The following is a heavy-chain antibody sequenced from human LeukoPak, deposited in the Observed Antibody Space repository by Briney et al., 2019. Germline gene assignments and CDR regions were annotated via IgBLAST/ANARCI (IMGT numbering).Heavy chain of an antibody. CDR1: GYTFTSDG. J-gene: IGHJ4*02. Sequence: ASVKVSCKASGYTFTSDGINWVPQAPGQGLEWMGWISAYNGKTNYAQKLQGRVTMTTDTSTSTAYMELRSLRSDDTAVYYCARDDALVATGSFDYWGQGTLVTVSS. V-gene: IGHV1-18*01. D-gene: IGHD5-12*01. CDR2: ISAYNGKT. CDR3: ARDDALVATGSFDY.